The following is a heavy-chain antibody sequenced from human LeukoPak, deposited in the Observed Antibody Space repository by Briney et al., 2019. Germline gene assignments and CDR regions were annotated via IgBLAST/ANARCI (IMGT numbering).Heavy chain of an antibody. CDR2: IYYSGST. Sequence: SETLSLTCTVSGGSISSSSYYWGWIRQPPGKGLEWIGSIYYSGSTYYNPSLKSRVTISVDTSKNQFSLKLSSVTAADTAVYYCARDRPLDTAMPWVSPFDYWGQGTLVTVSS. D-gene: IGHD5-18*01. CDR1: GGSISSSSYY. V-gene: IGHV4-39*07. CDR3: ARDRPLDTAMPWVSPFDY. J-gene: IGHJ4*02.